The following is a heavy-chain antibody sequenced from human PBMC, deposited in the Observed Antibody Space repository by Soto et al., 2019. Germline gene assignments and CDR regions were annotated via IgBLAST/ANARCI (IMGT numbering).Heavy chain of an antibody. CDR1: GFPFSTSA. J-gene: IGHJ6*02. V-gene: IGHV3-23*01. CDR2: ISASSDAA. D-gene: IGHD1-26*01. Sequence: EVQLLESGGGLVQPGGSLRLSCAASGFPFSTSAMNWVRQAPGKGLEWVSIISASSDAAYYAESVKGRFASSRDNSKNTLYLQMNSLRAEDTAVYYCAKYSGSYPVYNGLSLWGQGTTVIVS. CDR3: AKYSGSYPVYNGLSL.